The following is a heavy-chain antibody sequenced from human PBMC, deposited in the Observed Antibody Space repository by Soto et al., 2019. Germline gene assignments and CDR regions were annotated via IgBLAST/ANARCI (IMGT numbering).Heavy chain of an antibody. CDR1: GYTFTSYG. J-gene: IGHJ4*02. Sequence: QVHLVQSGAEVKKPGASVKVSCKGSGYTFTSYGITWVRQAPGQGLEWMGWISANNGNTNDAQKLQGRVTVTRDTSPSTAYMELRSLRSDDTAGYYCARGRYGDYWGQGALVTVSS. D-gene: IGHD1-1*01. CDR3: ARGRYGDY. V-gene: IGHV1-18*01. CDR2: ISANNGNT.